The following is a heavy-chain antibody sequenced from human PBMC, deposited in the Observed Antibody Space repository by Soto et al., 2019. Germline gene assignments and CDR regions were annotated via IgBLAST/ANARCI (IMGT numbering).Heavy chain of an antibody. CDR1: GFTFSGIA. CDR2: IRSKSNYYAT. J-gene: IGHJ5*01. D-gene: IGHD5-12*01. V-gene: IGHV3-73*01. Sequence: QTGGSLRLSCAASGFTFSGIAMHWVRQASGKGLEWVGRIRSKSNYYATTYAASVKGRFTVSRDDSKNTAYLQMNNLKSEDTAVYYCAASGYDKFVDSWGQGILVTVSS. CDR3: AASGYDKFVDS.